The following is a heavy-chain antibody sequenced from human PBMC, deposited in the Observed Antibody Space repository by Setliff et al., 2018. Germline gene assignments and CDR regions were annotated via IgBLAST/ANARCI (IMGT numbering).Heavy chain of an antibody. Sequence: GGSLRLSCIASGFTFSSYTMNWVRQAPGQGLEWVAMIWSDGINKYYGASVKGRFTVSRDNSKKMVYLEMNTLGAEDTAVYYCARDLRGILSLHDSDYWGQGTVVTVSS. CDR1: GFTFSSYT. J-gene: IGHJ4*02. CDR3: ARDLRGILSLHDSDY. V-gene: IGHV3-33*08. CDR2: IWSDGINK. D-gene: IGHD3-16*01.